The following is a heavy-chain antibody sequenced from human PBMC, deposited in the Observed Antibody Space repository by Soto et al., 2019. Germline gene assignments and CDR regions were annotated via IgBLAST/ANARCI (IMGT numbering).Heavy chain of an antibody. CDR3: ARGNALDV. J-gene: IGHJ3*01. V-gene: IGHV6-1*01. CDR2: TYYRSKWFH. D-gene: IGHD3-10*01. Sequence: SQTLSLTCAISGDSVSSDITSWNWIRQSPSRGLEWLGRTYYRSKWFHDYAASVKSRVTINPDTSKNQFSLELNSMTPEDTAVYYCARGNALDVWGQGTVVTVSS. CDR1: GDSVSSDITS.